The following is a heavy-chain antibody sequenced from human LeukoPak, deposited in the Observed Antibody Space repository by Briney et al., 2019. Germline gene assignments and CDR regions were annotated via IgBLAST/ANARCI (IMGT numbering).Heavy chain of an antibody. D-gene: IGHD6-13*01. CDR2: IYSGGST. CDR3: ARDRTDSSSWYRDNYYYYYMDV. CDR1: GFTFSSYW. Sequence: GGSLRLSCAASGFTFSSYWMHWVRQAPGKGLEWVSVIYSGGSTYYADSVKGRFTISRDNSKNTLYLQMNSLRAEDTAVYYCARDRTDSSSWYRDNYYYYYMDVWGKGTTVTISS. J-gene: IGHJ6*03. V-gene: IGHV3-66*01.